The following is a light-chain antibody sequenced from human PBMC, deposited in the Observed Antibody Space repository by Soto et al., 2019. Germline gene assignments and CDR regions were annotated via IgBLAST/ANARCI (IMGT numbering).Light chain of an antibody. CDR2: GTS. V-gene: IGKV3D-20*02. CDR3: QQREDWPRA. J-gene: IGKJ4*01. Sequence: IVLTQSPRTLSLYPWDRDTLSCRVSQTVTDSYLAWYQQTPGQAPRLLIYGTSNRAAGVPNRFRGAGSGTDFTLTISRLEPEDFAIYYCQQREDWPRAFGGGTKVDIK. CDR1: QTVTDSY.